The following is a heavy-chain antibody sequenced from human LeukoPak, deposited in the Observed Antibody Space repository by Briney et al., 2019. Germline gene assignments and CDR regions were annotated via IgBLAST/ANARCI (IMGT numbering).Heavy chain of an antibody. CDR2: IIPIFGPA. V-gene: IGHV1-69*13. CDR3: ARKYGSGSLNWFDP. J-gene: IGHJ5*02. D-gene: IGHD3-10*01. CDR1: GGTFSSYA. Sequence: SVKVSCKASGGTFSSYAISWVRQAPGQGLEWMGGIIPIFGPANYAQKFQGRVTITADESTSTAYMELSSLRSEDTAVYYCARKYGSGSLNWFDPWGQGTLVTVSS.